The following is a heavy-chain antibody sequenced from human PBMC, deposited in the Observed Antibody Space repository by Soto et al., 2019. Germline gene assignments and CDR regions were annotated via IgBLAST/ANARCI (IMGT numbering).Heavy chain of an antibody. J-gene: IGHJ6*02. CDR2: TYHSGNP. V-gene: IGHV4-30-2*01. CDR1: GDTISTGGYT. CDR3: ATNGPASGSPYYGMDV. D-gene: IGHD3-10*01. Sequence: SETLSLTCDVSGDTISTGGYTWAWIRQPPGKALEWIGHTYHSGNPYYNPSLKSRVTISVDRSKNQFSLKLSSVTAADTAVYYCATNGPASGSPYYGMDVWGQGTTVTVSS.